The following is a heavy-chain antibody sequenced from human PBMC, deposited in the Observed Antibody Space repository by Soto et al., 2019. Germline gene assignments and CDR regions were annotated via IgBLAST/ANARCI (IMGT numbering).Heavy chain of an antibody. CDR3: ARSEATVLDY. CDR1: GGSMSSSNW. J-gene: IGHJ4*02. V-gene: IGHV4-4*02. CDR2: THHSGRT. Sequence: QVQLQESGPGLVKPSGTLSLTCTVSGGSMSSSNWWNWVRQPPGKGLEWIGETHHSGRTNYNPSLKSRVIIAVDRSKHHFSLKLSSVTAADTAVYYCARSEATVLDYWGQGTLVTVSS. D-gene: IGHD4-17*01.